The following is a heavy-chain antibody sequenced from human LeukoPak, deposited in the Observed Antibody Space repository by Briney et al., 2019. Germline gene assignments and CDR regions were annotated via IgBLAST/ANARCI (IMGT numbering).Heavy chain of an antibody. CDR3: GRGRVCDF. D-gene: IGHD3-16*01. CDR2: INHSGST. V-gene: IGHV4-34*01. CDR1: GGSFSGYY. J-gene: IGHJ4*02. Sequence: SETLSLTCAVYGGSFSGYYWSWIRQPPGQGLEWIGEINHSGSTNYNPSLKSRVTISVDTCKNQCPLELSSVSAADTAVYYCGRGRVCDFWGQGTLVTVSS.